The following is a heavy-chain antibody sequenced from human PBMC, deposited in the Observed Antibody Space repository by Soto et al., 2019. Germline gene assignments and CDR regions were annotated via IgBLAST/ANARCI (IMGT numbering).Heavy chain of an antibody. CDR3: ARDQVGYYLIDY. Sequence: EASVKVSCKASGFTFTSSTVQWVRQARGQRLEWIGWIVVGSGNTNYAQKFQERVTITRDMSTSTAYMELSSLRAEDTALYYCARDQVGYYLIDYWGQGTLVTVSS. D-gene: IGHD2-8*02. V-gene: IGHV1-58*01. CDR1: GFTFTSST. CDR2: IVVGSGNT. J-gene: IGHJ4*02.